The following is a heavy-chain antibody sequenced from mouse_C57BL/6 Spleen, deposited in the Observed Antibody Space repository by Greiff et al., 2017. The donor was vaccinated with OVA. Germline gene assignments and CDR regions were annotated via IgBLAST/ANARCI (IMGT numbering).Heavy chain of an antibody. D-gene: IGHD1-1*01. CDR2: INPSDSET. Sequence: QVQLKQPGAELVRPGSSVKLSCKASGYTFTSYWMHWVKQRPIQGLEWIGNINPSDSETHYNQKFKDKATLTVDKSSSTAYMQLSSLTSEDSAVYYCFYYGSRGGFAYWGQGTLVTVSA. CDR1: GYTFTSYW. V-gene: IGHV1-52*01. J-gene: IGHJ3*01. CDR3: FYYGSRGGFAY.